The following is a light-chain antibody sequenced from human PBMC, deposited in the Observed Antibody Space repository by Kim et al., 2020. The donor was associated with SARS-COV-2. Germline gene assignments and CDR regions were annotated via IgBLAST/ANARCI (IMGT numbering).Light chain of an antibody. CDR2: WAS. CDR3: QQYFRTPIT. V-gene: IGKV4-1*01. J-gene: IGKJ5*01. CDR1: ESVLHRSNKANY. Sequence: DIVMTQSPDSLAVSLGERATINCKSSESVLHRSNKANYLAWYQQKPGQPPKLLFHWASTRESGVPDRFTGSGSATDFTLTISSLQAEDVAVYFCQQYFRTPITFGQGTRLEIK.